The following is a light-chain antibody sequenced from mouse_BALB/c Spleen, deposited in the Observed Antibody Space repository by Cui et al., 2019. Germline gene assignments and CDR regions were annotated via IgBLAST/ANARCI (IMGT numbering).Light chain of an antibody. CDR2: DTS. V-gene: IGKV4-59*01. J-gene: IGKJ4*01. CDR1: SSVSY. Sequence: QIVLTQSPAIMSASPGEKVTMTCSSSSSVSYMPWYQQKSGTSPKRWIYDTSKLASRVPARFSGSGSGTSYSLTISSMEAEDAATYYCQQWSSNPVTFGSGTKLEIK. CDR3: QQWSSNPVT.